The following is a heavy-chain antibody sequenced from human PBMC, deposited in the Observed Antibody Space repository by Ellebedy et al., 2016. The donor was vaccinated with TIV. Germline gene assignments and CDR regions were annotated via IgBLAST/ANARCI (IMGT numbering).Heavy chain of an antibody. Sequence: GESLKISCAAPGFTFSSYWISWVRQAPGKGLEWVANIKQDGSEKYYVDSVKGRFTISRDNAKNSLYLKMNSLRAEDTAVYYCARGYASPNYWGQGTLVTVSS. J-gene: IGHJ4*02. CDR2: IKQDGSEK. D-gene: IGHD2-15*01. CDR3: ARGYASPNY. CDR1: GFTFSSYW. V-gene: IGHV3-7*01.